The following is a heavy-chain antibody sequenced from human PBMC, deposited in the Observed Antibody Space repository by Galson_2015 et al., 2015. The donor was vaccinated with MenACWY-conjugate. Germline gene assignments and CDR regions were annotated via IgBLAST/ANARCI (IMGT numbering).Heavy chain of an antibody. V-gene: IGHV3-23*01. J-gene: IGHJ4*02. D-gene: IGHD4/OR15-4a*01. CDR3: AKADKQTCYGATCYYFDY. CDR1: GFTFSTYA. Sequence: LRLSCAASGFTFSTYAISWVRRAPGKGLEWVSTISGVIGTTYQADSVKGRFTISRDDSKNTLYLQMNNLRAEDTALYICAKADKQTCYGATCYYFDYWGQGTLVTVSS. CDR2: ISGVIGTT.